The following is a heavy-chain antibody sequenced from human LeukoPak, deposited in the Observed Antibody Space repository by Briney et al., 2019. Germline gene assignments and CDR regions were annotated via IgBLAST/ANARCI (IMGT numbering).Heavy chain of an antibody. CDR3: AKDLRHRSNWFDP. Sequence: GGSLRLSCAVSGFTFSSHAMSWVRQAPGKWLEWVSAISADGGDTYYAASVKGRFTISRDNSKNTLYLQMNSLRPEDTAVYYCAKDLRHRSNWFDPWGQGTLVTVSS. J-gene: IGHJ5*02. D-gene: IGHD3-16*01. V-gene: IGHV3-23*01. CDR2: ISADGGDT. CDR1: GFTFSSHA.